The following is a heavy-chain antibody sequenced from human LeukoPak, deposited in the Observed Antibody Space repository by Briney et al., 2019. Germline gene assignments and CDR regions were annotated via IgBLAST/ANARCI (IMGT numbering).Heavy chain of an antibody. CDR3: ARSVVVAPFDP. D-gene: IGHD2-15*01. CDR2: IYYSGST. CDR1: GFTFSSYW. V-gene: IGHV4-59*01. J-gene: IGHJ5*02. Sequence: GSLRLSCAASGFTFSSYWMSWVRQAPGKGLEWIRYIYYSGSTNYNPSLKSRVTISVDTSKNQFSLKLSSVTAADTAVHYCARSVVVAPFDPWGQGTLVTVSS.